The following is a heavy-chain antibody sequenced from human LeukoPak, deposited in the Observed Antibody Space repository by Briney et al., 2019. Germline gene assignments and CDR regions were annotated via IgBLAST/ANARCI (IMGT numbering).Heavy chain of an antibody. CDR3: AKGLEDY. V-gene: IGHV3-9*01. J-gene: IGHJ4*02. CDR2: ISWNSGSI. Sequence: GGSLRLSCAASGFTFDDYAMHWVRQAPGKGLEWVSGISWNSGSIGYADSVKGRFTISRDNAKNSLYLQMNSLRAEDTALYYCAKGLEDYWGQGTLVTVPS. CDR1: GFTFDDYA.